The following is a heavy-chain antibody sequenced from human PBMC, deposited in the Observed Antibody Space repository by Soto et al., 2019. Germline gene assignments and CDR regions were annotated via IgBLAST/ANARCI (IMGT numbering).Heavy chain of an antibody. J-gene: IGHJ4*02. CDR3: ARLKNIVGAIPFDY. Sequence: PSDTLSITFTVSCGSISSYYCIWILPPPWKGLEWIGYIYYSGSTNYNPSLKSRVTISVDTSKNQFSLKLSSVTAADTAVYYCARLKNIVGAIPFDYWGQGTLVTVSS. CDR1: CGSISSYY. V-gene: IGHV4-59*01. CDR2: IYYSGST. D-gene: IGHD1-26*01.